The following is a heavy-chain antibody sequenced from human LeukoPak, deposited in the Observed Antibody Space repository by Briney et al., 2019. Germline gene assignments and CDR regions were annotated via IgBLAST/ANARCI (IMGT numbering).Heavy chain of an antibody. CDR3: ERPPLL. Sequence: SGTLSLTCTVSGGSISSTIYYWAWIRQPPGKGLEWIGSFSYSGNTFYNSSLTSRVSISEDTSKNQFSLKLTSVTAADTAVYYCERPPLLWGQGILVTVSS. J-gene: IGHJ4*02. CDR1: GGSISSTIYY. V-gene: IGHV4-39*01. D-gene: IGHD2-21*01. CDR2: FSYSGNT.